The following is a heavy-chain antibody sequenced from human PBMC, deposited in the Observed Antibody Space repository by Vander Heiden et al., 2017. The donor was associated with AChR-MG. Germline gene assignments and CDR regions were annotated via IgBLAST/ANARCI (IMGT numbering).Heavy chain of an antibody. CDR3: AREASFGQLLSSPLDF. J-gene: IGHJ4*02. V-gene: IGHV3-30-3*01. CDR2: ISHEGSNK. D-gene: IGHD3-10*01. CDR1: AFRFKNYA. Sequence: QVQLVESGGGVVQPGRSLRLSCAASAFRFKNYALHRVRHAPGQGLEWVVLISHEGSNKYHAEPVKGRFTISRDNFKNTLYLQMNGLRPEDTAVYYCAREASFGQLLSSPLDFWGQGTLVTVSS.